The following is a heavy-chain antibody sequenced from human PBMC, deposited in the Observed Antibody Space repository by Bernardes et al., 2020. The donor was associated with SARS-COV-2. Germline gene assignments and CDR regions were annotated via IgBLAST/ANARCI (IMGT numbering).Heavy chain of an antibody. CDR1: GYNLTELS. J-gene: IGHJ6*02. CDR2: FDPEDGET. V-gene: IGHV1-24*01. D-gene: IGHD2-21*01. Sequence: ASVKVSCKDSGYNLTELSMRWVRQAPGKGLEWRGGFDPEDGETIYAQKLQGRVTMTEDTSTDTAYMELSSLRSDDTAVYYCATGDMDVWGQGTTVTVYS. CDR3: ATGDMDV.